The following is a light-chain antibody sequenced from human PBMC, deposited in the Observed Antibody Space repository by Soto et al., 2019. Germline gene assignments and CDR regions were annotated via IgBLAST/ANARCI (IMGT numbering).Light chain of an antibody. CDR3: QQYITSPYA. J-gene: IGKJ1*01. CDR2: GAS. V-gene: IGKV1-5*03. CDR1: QSTSTW. Sequence: DIQMTQSPSTLSASLGDRVTITCRASQSTSTWLAWYQQRPGKTPKLLISGASKLESGVPSRFSGSGSGTESTPTISILQPDDFATYYCQQYITSPYAFGQGTKVEIK.